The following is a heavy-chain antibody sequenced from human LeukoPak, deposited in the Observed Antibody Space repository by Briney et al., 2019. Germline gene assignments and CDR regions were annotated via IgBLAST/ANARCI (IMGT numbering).Heavy chain of an antibody. CDR2: IYYSGRT. CDR3: ARRWDDYGNYFDN. V-gene: IGHV4-39*01. CDR1: GGSMTSRNYY. Sequence: SETLSLTCTVSGGSMTSRNYYWGWIRQPPGKGPERIGRIYYSGRTDYNPSLKYRVTIYVDTSKNRLSLKLSSVTAADTAVYFCARRWDDYGNYFDNWGQGTLVTVSS. D-gene: IGHD4-17*01. J-gene: IGHJ4*02.